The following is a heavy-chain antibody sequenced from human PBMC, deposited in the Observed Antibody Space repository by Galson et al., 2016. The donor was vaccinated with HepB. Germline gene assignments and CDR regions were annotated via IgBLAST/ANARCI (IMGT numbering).Heavy chain of an antibody. CDR3: ARHRRAAVVSSDFDY. V-gene: IGHV4-39*01. D-gene: IGHD3-22*01. CDR1: GDSISRSTSY. Sequence: SETLSLTCSVSGDSISRSTSYWGWIRQPPGKRLEWIGSIYYSGTTYYNPSLKSRVTISVDTSKNQFSLKLSSVTAADTAVYYGARHRRAAVVSSDFDYWGQGTLVTVSS. J-gene: IGHJ4*02. CDR2: IYYSGTT.